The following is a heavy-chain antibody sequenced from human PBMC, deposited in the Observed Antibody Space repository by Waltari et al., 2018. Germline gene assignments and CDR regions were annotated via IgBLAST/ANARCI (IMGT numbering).Heavy chain of an antibody. V-gene: IGHV4-39*01. J-gene: IGHJ5*02. CDR2: ICYTGST. Sequence: QMQLQESGPGLVKPSETLSLTCSLSGDSISSRPYYWAGIRRPPGKGLEGIGNICYTGSTYYNPSLKSRVAMSVDTSKNQFSLTLNSVTATDAAVYFCARATRLMTTLGGVTTFDPWGQGALVTVSS. CDR3: ARATRLMTTLGGVTTFDP. D-gene: IGHD3-16*01. CDR1: GDSISSRPYY.